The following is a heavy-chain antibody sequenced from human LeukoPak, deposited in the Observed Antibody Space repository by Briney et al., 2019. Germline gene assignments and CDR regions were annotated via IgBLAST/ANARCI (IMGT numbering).Heavy chain of an antibody. V-gene: IGHV1-46*01. J-gene: IGHJ3*02. CDR1: GYTFTSYY. CDR3: SRDPHYDILTGSGDT. CDR2: INPSGGST. Sequence: GASVKVSCKASGYTFTSYYMDWVRQAPGQGLEWMGIINPSGGSTSYAQKFQGRVTTTRDTSTNTVYLELRSLRSDDTAVYYCSRDPHYDILTGSGDTWGQGTLVTVSS. D-gene: IGHD3-9*01.